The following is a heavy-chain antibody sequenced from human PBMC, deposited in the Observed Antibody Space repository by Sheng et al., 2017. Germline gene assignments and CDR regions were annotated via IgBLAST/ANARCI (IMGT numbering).Heavy chain of an antibody. D-gene: IGHD2-15*01. Sequence: QVQLQQWGAGLLKPSETLSLTCAVYGGSFSGYYWSWIRQPPGKGLEWIGEINHSGSTNYNPSLKSRVTISVDTSKNQFSLKLSSVTAADTAVYYCARGCSRLLLFYDYWGQGTLVTVSS. CDR2: INHSGST. CDR1: GGSFSGYY. V-gene: IGHV4-34*01. CDR3: ARGCSRLLLFYDY. J-gene: IGHJ4*02.